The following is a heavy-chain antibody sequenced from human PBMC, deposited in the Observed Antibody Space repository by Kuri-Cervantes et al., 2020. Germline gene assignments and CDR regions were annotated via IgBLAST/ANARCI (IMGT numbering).Heavy chain of an antibody. V-gene: IGHV1-18*01. D-gene: IGHD6-19*01. CDR1: GYTFTSYG. Sequence: ASVKVSCKASGYTFTSYGISWVRQAPGQGLEWMGWISAYSGNTNYAQKLQGRVTMTTDTSTGTAYMELRSLRSDDTAVYYCARATQSYSSGWYKDLDYWGQGTLVTVSS. CDR2: ISAYSGNT. J-gene: IGHJ4*02. CDR3: ARATQSYSSGWYKDLDY.